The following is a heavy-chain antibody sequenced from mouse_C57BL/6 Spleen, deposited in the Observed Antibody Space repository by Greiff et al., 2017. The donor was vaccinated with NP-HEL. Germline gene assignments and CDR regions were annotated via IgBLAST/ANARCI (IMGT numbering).Heavy chain of an antibody. CDR2: ISSGGSYT. Sequence: EVQGVESGGDLVKPGGSLKLSCAASGFTFSSYGMSWVRQTPDKRLEWVATISSGGSYTYYPDSVKGRFTISRDNAKNTLYLQMSSLKSEDTAMYYCARLPAGFAYWGQGTLVTVSA. CDR3: ARLPAGFAY. J-gene: IGHJ3*01. V-gene: IGHV5-6*01. CDR1: GFTFSSYG.